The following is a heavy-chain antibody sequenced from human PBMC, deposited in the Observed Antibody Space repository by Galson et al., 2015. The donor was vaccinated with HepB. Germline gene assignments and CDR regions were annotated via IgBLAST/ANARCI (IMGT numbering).Heavy chain of an antibody. D-gene: IGHD2-2*01. J-gene: IGHJ4*02. V-gene: IGHV1-69*13. CDR3: ARESVVPAARGRSFDY. CDR2: IIPIFGTA. Sequence: SVKVSCKASGGTFSSYAISWVRQVPGQGLEWMGGIIPIFGTANYAQKFQGRVTITADESTSTAYMELSSLRSEDTAVYYCARESVVPAARGRSFDYWGQGTLVTVSS. CDR1: GGTFSSYA.